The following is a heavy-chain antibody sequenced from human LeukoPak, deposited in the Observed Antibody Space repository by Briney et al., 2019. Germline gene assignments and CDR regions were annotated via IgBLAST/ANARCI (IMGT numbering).Heavy chain of an antibody. Sequence: PGGSLRLSCAASGFTFSSYAMSWVRQAPGKGLEWVSGISGSGSNIYYADSVKGRFTISRDNSKNTLYLLMNTLRVEDTAVYYCAKDAHYQYDSSGYYYNFEWWGQGTLVTVSS. V-gene: IGHV3-23*01. CDR2: ISGSGSNI. CDR1: GFTFSSYA. D-gene: IGHD3-22*01. J-gene: IGHJ4*02. CDR3: AKDAHYQYDSSGYYYNFEW.